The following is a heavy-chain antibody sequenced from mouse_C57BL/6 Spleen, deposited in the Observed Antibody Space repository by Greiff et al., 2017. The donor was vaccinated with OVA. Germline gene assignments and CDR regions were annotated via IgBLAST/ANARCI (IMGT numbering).Heavy chain of an antibody. CDR1: GFNIKDAY. J-gene: IGHJ3*01. Sequence: VQLKQSGAELVRPGASVKLSCTASGFNIKDAYMHWVKQRPEQGLEWIGWIDPENGDTEYASKFQGKATITADTSSNTAYLQLSSLTSEATAVYYCTRRDYGGAYWGQGTLVTVSA. D-gene: IGHD1-1*01. CDR2: IDPENGDT. CDR3: TRRDYGGAY. V-gene: IGHV14-4*01.